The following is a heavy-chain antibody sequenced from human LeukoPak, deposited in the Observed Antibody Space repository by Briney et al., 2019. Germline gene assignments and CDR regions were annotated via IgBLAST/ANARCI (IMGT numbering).Heavy chain of an antibody. CDR1: GFTVSSNY. D-gene: IGHD5-18*01. Sequence: PGGSLRLSCAASGFTVSSNYMSWVRHAPAKGLEWVSVIYSGGSTYYADSVKGRFTISRDNSKNTLYLQMNSLRAEDTAVYYCARVRRRVPSSGVTPYFDYWGQGTLVTVSS. J-gene: IGHJ4*02. V-gene: IGHV3-53*01. CDR3: ARVRRRVPSSGVTPYFDY. CDR2: IYSGGST.